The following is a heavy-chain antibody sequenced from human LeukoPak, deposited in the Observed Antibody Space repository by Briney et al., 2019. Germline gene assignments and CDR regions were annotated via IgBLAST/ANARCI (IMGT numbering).Heavy chain of an antibody. CDR3: GLTDRY. J-gene: IGHJ4*02. D-gene: IGHD1-14*01. V-gene: IGHV4-34*01. CDR1: GGSFSGYY. CDR2: INHSGST. Sequence: SETLSLTCAVYGGSFSGYYWSWIRQPPGKGLEWIGEINHSGSTNYNPSLKSRVTISVDTSKNQFSLKLSSVTAADTAAYYCGLTDRYWGQGTLVTVSS.